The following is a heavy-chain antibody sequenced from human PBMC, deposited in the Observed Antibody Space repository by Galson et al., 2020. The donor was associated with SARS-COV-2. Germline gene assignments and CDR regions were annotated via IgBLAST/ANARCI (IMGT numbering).Heavy chain of an antibody. J-gene: IGHJ4*02. CDR2: IYSGGNT. CDR3: ARPGADYGDRNTIDY. V-gene: IGHV3-66*04. CDR1: GFTVSSNY. Sequence: TGGSLRLSCAASGFTVSSNYMSWVRQAPGKGLEWVSVIYSGGNTYYADSVKGRFTISRDNSKNTLYLQMNSLRAEDTAVYYCARPGADYGDRNTIDYWGQGTLVTVSS. D-gene: IGHD4-17*01.